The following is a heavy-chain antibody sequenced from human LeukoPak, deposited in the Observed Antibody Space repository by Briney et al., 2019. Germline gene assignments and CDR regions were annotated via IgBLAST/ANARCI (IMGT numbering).Heavy chain of an antibody. Sequence: ASVKVSCKASGYTFTSYGISWVRQAPGQGREGMGWISAYKGNTNYAQKLQGRVTMTTDTSTSTAYMELRSLRSDDTAVYYCARITARITMIVVVPSHAFDIWGQGTMVTVS. V-gene: IGHV1-18*01. CDR1: GYTFTSYG. J-gene: IGHJ3*02. D-gene: IGHD3-22*01. CDR3: ARITARITMIVVVPSHAFDI. CDR2: ISAYKGNT.